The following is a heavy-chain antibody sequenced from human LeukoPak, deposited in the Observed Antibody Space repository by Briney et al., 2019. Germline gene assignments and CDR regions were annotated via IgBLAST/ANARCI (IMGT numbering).Heavy chain of an antibody. CDR2: IKQDGSEK. CDR3: ARDMYGGTEY. CDR1: GFTFSSHW. Sequence: GGSLRLSCAASGFTFSSHWMSWVRQAPGKGLEWVANIKQDGSEKYYVDSVKGRFTISRDNAKNSLYLQMNSLRVEDTAIYYCARDMYGGTEYWGQGTLVTVSS. D-gene: IGHD2-8*01. J-gene: IGHJ4*02. V-gene: IGHV3-7*01.